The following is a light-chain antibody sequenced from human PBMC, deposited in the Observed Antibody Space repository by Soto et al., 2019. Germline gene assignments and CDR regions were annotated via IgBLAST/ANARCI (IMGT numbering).Light chain of an antibody. V-gene: IGLV1-44*01. CDR3: AAWDDSLRAVV. CDR2: RNH. Sequence: QSVLTQSPSASGTPGQRVTISCSGSSSNIGTYAVNWYQQLPGAAPTLLIFRNHQRPSGVPDRFSGSKSGTSASLAISGPHSEDEADYYCAAWDDSLRAVVFGGGTKVTVL. CDR1: SSNIGTYA. J-gene: IGLJ2*01.